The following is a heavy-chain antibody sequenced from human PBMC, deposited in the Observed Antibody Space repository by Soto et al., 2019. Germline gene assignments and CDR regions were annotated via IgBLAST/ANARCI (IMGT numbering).Heavy chain of an antibody. Sequence: SETLSLTCTVSVGSISRYYWSWIRQPPGKGLEWIGYIYYSGSTNYNPSLKSRVTISVDTSKNQFSLKLSSVTAADTAVYYCARGSQDLVLFDYWGQGTLVTVSS. CDR1: VGSISRYY. CDR3: ARGSQDLVLFDY. V-gene: IGHV4-59*01. CDR2: IYYSGST. J-gene: IGHJ4*02.